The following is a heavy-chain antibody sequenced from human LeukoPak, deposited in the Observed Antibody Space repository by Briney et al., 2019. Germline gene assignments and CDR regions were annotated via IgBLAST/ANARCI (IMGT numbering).Heavy chain of an antibody. CDR2: ISSSSSYI. Sequence: PGRSLRLSCAASGSTFSSYAMHWVRQAPGKGLEWVSSISSSSSYIYYADSVKGRFTISRDNAKNSLYLQMNSLRAEDTAVYYCARDLRLEYGMDVWGQGTTVTVSS. V-gene: IGHV3-21*01. CDR3: ARDLRLEYGMDV. J-gene: IGHJ6*02. D-gene: IGHD1-1*01. CDR1: GSTFSSYA.